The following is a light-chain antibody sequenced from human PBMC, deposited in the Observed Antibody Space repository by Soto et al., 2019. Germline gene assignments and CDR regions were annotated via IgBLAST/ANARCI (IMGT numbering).Light chain of an antibody. V-gene: IGKV3-11*01. J-gene: IGKJ4*01. CDR1: QSVSSY. CDR3: QQRSNWPAT. Sequence: EIVLTQSPATLSLSPGERATLSCRASQSVSSYLAWYQQKPGQAPRLLIYDASNRATGIPARFSGSGSGTDLTPTISSPEPEDFAVYYCQQRSNWPATFGGGTKVEIK. CDR2: DAS.